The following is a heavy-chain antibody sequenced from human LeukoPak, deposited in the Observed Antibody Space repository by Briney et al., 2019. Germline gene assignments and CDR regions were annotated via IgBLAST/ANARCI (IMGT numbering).Heavy chain of an antibody. Sequence: PGGSLRLSCIASGFTFSSYGMYWVRQAPGKGLEWVSAISGSGGSTYYADSVKGRLTISRDNSKNTLYLQMNSLRAEDTAVYYCAKDLRSVSAARFFDYWGQGTLVTVSS. CDR1: GFTFSSYG. J-gene: IGHJ4*02. CDR3: AKDLRSVSAARFFDY. D-gene: IGHD6-13*01. CDR2: ISGSGGST. V-gene: IGHV3-23*01.